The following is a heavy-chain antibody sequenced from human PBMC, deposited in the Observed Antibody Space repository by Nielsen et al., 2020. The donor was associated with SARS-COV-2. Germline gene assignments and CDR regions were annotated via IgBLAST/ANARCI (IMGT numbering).Heavy chain of an antibody. J-gene: IGHJ4*02. V-gene: IGHV3-33*08. D-gene: IGHD1-26*01. CDR1: GFTFSSYS. CDR2: IWSDGSER. CDR3: ARVPGGSYYWYFDY. Sequence: GESLKISCAASGFTFSSYSMNWVRQAPGKGLEWVAVIWSDGSERYYADSVKGRFTISRDNSKNTLYLQMNSLRAEDTAVYYCARVPGGSYYWYFDYWGQGTLVTVSS.